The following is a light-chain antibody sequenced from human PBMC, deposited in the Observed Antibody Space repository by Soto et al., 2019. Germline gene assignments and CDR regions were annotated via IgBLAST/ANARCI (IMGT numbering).Light chain of an antibody. CDR1: QSVSSY. J-gene: IGKJ5*01. CDR2: DAS. CDR3: QQRSNWPPIT. V-gene: IGKV3-11*01. Sequence: EIVLTQSPATLSLSPGGRATLSCSASQSVSSYLAWYQQKPGQAPRFLIYDASNRATGIPARFSGSGSGTDFTLTISSLEAEDFAVYYCQQRSNWPPITFGQGTRLEIK.